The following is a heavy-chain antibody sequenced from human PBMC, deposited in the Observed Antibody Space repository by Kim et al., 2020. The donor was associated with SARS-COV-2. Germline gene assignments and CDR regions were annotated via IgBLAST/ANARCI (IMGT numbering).Heavy chain of an antibody. J-gene: IGHJ6*02. V-gene: IGHV4-59*01. D-gene: IGHD3-10*01. CDR3: ARGGGSPGRSYYYYYYGMDV. Sequence: SETLSLTCTVSGGSISSYYWSWIRQPPGKGLEWIGYIYYSGSTNYNPSLKSRVTISVDTSKNQFSLKLSSVTAADTAVYYCARGGGSPGRSYYYYYYGMDVWGQGTTVTVSS. CDR1: GGSISSYY. CDR2: IYYSGST.